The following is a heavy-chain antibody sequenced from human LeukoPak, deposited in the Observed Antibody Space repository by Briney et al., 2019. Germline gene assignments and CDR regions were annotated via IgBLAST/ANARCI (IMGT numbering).Heavy chain of an antibody. CDR2: IRYDGSDK. V-gene: IGHV3-30*02. CDR1: GFTFSGYG. CDR3: AKEGVYCSGGNCLFIWHDP. Sequence: GGSLRLSCVASGFTFSGYGMHWVRQTAGKGLEWVAFIRYDGSDKSSADSVKGRFIISRDDSKNTLYLQMNSVRPEDTAVYYCAKEGVYCSGGNCLFIWHDPWRHGTLVTV. J-gene: IGHJ5*02. D-gene: IGHD2-15*01.